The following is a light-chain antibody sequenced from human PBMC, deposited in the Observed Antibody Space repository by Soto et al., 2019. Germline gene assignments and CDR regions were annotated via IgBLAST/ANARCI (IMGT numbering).Light chain of an antibody. Sequence: SYELTQPPSVSVSPGQTASINCSGDKLGDKYACWYQQKPGQSPVLVIYQDSKWPSGIPERFSGSNSGNTATLTISGTQAMDEADYYCQAWDSSTAVFGGGTKLTVL. J-gene: IGLJ3*02. CDR1: KLGDKY. V-gene: IGLV3-1*01. CDR3: QAWDSSTAV. CDR2: QDS.